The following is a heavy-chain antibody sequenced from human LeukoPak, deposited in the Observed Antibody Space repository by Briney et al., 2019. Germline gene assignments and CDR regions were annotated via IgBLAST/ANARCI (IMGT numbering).Heavy chain of an antibody. J-gene: IGHJ5*02. V-gene: IGHV1-2*02. CDR2: INPNSGGT. Sequence: GASVKVSCKASGYTFTGYYMNWVRQAPGQGLEWMGWINPNSGGTNYAQKFQGRVTMTRDTSISTAYMELSRLRSDDTAVYYCARVQCSSTSCYDWFDPWGQGTLVTVSS. CDR1: GYTFTGYY. CDR3: ARVQCSSTSCYDWFDP. D-gene: IGHD2-2*01.